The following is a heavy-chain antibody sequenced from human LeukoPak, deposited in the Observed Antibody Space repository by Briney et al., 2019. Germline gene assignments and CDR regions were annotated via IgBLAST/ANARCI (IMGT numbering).Heavy chain of an antibody. Sequence: PGGSLRLSCAASGFTFSSYAMHWVRQAPGKGLEWVAVISYDGSNKYYADSVKGRFTISRDNSKNTLYLQRNSLRAEDTAVYYCARERRRVPNWFDPWGPGTLVTVSS. CDR3: ARERRRVPNWFDP. V-gene: IGHV3-30*01. CDR2: ISYDGSNK. CDR1: GFTFSSYA. J-gene: IGHJ5*02. D-gene: IGHD3-10*01.